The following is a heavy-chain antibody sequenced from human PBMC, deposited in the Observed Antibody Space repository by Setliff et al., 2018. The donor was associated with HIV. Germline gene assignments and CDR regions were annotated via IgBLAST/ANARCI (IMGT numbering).Heavy chain of an antibody. Sequence: ASVKVSCKPSGYSLTNHYMHWVRQAPGQGLEWMGWINPNSGGTTYAQKFQGRVTMTRDTSISTAYMEVSRLRSDDTAVYYCARDHCSSSGCYEYSYYGMDVWGQGTTVTVSS. CDR3: ARDHCSSSGCYEYSYYGMDV. V-gene: IGHV1-2*02. CDR1: GYSLTNHY. D-gene: IGHD2-2*01. CDR2: INPNSGGT. J-gene: IGHJ6*02.